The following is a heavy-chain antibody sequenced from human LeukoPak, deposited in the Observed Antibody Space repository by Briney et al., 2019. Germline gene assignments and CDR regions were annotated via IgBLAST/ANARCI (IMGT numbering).Heavy chain of an antibody. CDR3: AKAPVTTCRGAFCYPFDY. D-gene: IGHD2-15*01. Sequence: GGTLRLSCAASGFTFSNYGMNWVRQAPGKGLEWVSGITSSGITYYADSVKGRFTVSRDNSKNTLYLQMNSLRPEDAAVYYCAKAPVTTCRGAFCYPFDYWGLGTLVTVSS. CDR1: GFTFSNYG. V-gene: IGHV3-23*01. CDR2: ITSSGIT. J-gene: IGHJ4*02.